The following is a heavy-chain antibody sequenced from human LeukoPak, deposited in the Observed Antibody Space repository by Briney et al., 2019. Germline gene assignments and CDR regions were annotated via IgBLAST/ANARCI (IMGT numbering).Heavy chain of an antibody. D-gene: IGHD3-22*01. CDR3: ARQRITVNRAFDI. J-gene: IGHJ3*02. V-gene: IGHV4-4*02. CDR2: VYHSGSF. CDR1: GDSISSTNW. Sequence: SETLSLTCAVSGDSISSTNWWSWVRQPPGKGLEWIGEVYHSGSFNYNSSLKSRVTISVGKSKTQFSLKLSSVTAADTAMYYCARQRITVNRAFDIWGQGTMVTVSS.